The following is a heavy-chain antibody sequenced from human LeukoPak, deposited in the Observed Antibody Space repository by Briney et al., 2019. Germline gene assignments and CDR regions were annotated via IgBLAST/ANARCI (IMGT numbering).Heavy chain of an antibody. J-gene: IGHJ6*02. V-gene: IGHV4-59*01. CDR1: DGSINSYY. CDR3: ARGRSNYYGMDV. CDR2: IYYNGNT. Sequence: PSETLSLTCSVSDGSINSYYWNWIRRPPGKGLEWIGYIYYNGNTNYSPSLKSRVTLSVDTSKNLFSLKVSSVTAADTAVYYCARGRSNYYGMDVWGQGTTVTVSS. D-gene: IGHD1-26*01.